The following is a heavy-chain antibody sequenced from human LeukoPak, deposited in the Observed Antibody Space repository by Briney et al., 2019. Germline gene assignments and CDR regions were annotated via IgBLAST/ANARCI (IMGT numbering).Heavy chain of an antibody. CDR3: ARHNSPGGLLWFGELLGYFDY. V-gene: IGHV4-34*01. J-gene: IGHJ4*02. Sequence: SETLSLTCAVYGGSFIDYYWSWLRQPPGKGLEWIGSIYYSGSTYYNPSLKSRVTISVDTSKNQFSLKLSSVTAADTAVYYCARHNSPGGLLWFGELLGYFDYWGQGTLVTVSS. CDR1: GGSFIDYY. CDR2: IYYSGST. D-gene: IGHD3-10*01.